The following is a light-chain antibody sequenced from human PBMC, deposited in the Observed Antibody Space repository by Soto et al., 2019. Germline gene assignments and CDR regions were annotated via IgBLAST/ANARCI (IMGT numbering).Light chain of an antibody. CDR2: DAS. J-gene: IGKJ4*01. CDR1: QSISSC. Sequence: DIQMTQSPSTLSASVGDRVTITCRASQSISSCLAWCQQKPGKAPKLLIYDASSLESGVPSRFSGSGSGTECTLTIISLQPDHFATYYCQQYKSYSPLTFGGGTKVEIK. CDR3: QQYKSYSPLT. V-gene: IGKV1-5*01.